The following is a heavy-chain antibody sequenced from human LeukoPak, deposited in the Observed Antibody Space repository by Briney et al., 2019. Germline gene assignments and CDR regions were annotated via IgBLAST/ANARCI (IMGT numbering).Heavy chain of an antibody. D-gene: IGHD6-13*01. J-gene: IGHJ4*02. Sequence: PGRSLRLSCAASGFTFDDYAMHWVRQAPGKGLEWVSGISWNSGSIGYADSVKGRFTISRDNAKNSLYLQMNSLRAEDTALYYCAKDQRIAAAGTFDYWGQGTLVTVSS. CDR3: AKDQRIAAAGTFDY. CDR1: GFTFDDYA. CDR2: ISWNSGSI. V-gene: IGHV3-9*01.